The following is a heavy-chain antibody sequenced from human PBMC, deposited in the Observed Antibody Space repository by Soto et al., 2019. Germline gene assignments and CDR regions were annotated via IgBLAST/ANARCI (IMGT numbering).Heavy chain of an antibody. CDR3: ARDGGWGCGGDCYHDAFDI. CDR2: IYYSGST. CDR1: GGSISSGGYY. J-gene: IGHJ3*02. V-gene: IGHV4-31*03. D-gene: IGHD2-21*01. Sequence: QVQLQESGPGLVKPSQTLSLTCTVSGGSISSGGYYWSWIRQHPGKGLEWIGYIYYSGSTYYNPSLKSRVTISVDTSKNQFSLKLSSVTAADTAMYYCARDGGWGCGGDCYHDAFDIWGQGTMVTVSS.